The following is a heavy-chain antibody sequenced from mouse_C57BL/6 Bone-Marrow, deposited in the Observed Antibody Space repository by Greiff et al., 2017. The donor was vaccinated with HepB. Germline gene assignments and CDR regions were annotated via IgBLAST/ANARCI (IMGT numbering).Heavy chain of an antibody. CDR3: ARRRGGYYDV. CDR1: GFTFSDYG. V-gene: IGHV5-17*01. J-gene: IGHJ1*03. Sequence: EVMLVESGGGLVKPGGSLKLSCAASGFTFSDYGMHWVRQAPEKGLEWVAYISSGSSTIYYADTVKGRFTISRDHAKNTLFLQMTSLRSEDTARYYCARRRGGYYDVWGTGTTVTVSS. CDR2: ISSGSSTI.